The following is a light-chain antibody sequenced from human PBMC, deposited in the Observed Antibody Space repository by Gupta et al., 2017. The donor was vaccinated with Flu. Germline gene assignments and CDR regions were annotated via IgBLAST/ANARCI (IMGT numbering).Light chain of an antibody. Sequence: EIELTQSPATLSLSPGERATLSCRASQSVSTYLAWYQKKPGQAPRLLIYDASNRATGIPAKFSGSGSGTDXTLTISXREQEDFAVYYCQKRSNWPPYTFGXGTRLEIK. J-gene: IGKJ2*01. CDR1: QSVSTY. CDR3: QKRSNWPPYT. CDR2: DAS. V-gene: IGKV3-11*01.